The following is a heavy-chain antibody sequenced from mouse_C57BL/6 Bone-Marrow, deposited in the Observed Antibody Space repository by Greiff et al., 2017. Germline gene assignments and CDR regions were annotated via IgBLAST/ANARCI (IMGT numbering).Heavy chain of an antibody. CDR3: ARWDDYRAWFAY. J-gene: IGHJ3*01. CDR1: GYTFTSYW. CDR2: IYPGSGST. Sequence: QVQLQQPGAELVKPGASVKMSCKASGYTFTSYWITWVKQRPGQGLEWIGDIYPGSGSTKYNEKFKSKATLTVDTSSSTAYMQLSSLTSEDSAVYYCARWDDYRAWFAYWGQGTLVTVSA. D-gene: IGHD2-4*01. V-gene: IGHV1-55*01.